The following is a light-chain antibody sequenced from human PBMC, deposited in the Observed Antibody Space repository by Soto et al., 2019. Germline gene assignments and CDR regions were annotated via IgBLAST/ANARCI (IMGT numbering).Light chain of an antibody. CDR1: QSISGL. Sequence: DIPMTQSPSTLSASVGDRVTITCRASQSISGLLAWYQQKPGKAPKLLIYKASGLESGVPSRFSGSGSGTEFTLTINGLQPDDFETYYCQQYNTFWTFGQGTKVEVK. V-gene: IGKV1-5*03. J-gene: IGKJ1*01. CDR2: KAS. CDR3: QQYNTFWT.